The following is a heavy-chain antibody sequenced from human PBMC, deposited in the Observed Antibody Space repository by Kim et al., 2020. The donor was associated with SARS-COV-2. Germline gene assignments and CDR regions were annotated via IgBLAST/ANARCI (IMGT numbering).Heavy chain of an antibody. Sequence: YYADSVKGRFTISRDNSKNTLYLQMNSLRAEDTAVYYCASPVRGETFFDYWGQGTLVTVSS. J-gene: IGHJ4*02. D-gene: IGHD3-16*01. CDR3: ASPVRGETFFDY. V-gene: IGHV3-53*01.